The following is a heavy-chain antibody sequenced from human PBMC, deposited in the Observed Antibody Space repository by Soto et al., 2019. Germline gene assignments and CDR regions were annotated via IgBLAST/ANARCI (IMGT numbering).Heavy chain of an antibody. CDR1: GGSISTSSYY. D-gene: IGHD7-27*01. J-gene: IGHJ5*02. CDR2: IYYGGST. V-gene: IGHV4-39*01. Sequence: QLQLQESGPGLVKPSETLSLTCSVSGGSISTSSYYWGWIRQPPGKGLEWIGTIYYGGSTYYNPSLKSRVTISVDTSKNQFSLKLSSVTAADTAVYFCARIKLGATAQGDWFDPWGQGTVVTVSS. CDR3: ARIKLGATAQGDWFDP.